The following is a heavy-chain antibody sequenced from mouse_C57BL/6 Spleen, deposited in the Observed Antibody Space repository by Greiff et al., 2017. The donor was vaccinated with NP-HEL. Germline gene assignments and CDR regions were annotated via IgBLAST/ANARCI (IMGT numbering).Heavy chain of an antibody. D-gene: IGHD4-1*01. J-gene: IGHJ4*01. CDR1: GYTFTSYW. V-gene: IGHV1-64*01. Sequence: QVQLQQPGAELVKPGASVKLSCKASGYTFTSYWMHWVKQRPGQGLEWIGMIHPNSGSTNYNEKFKSKATLTVDKSSSTAYMQLSRLTSEDSAVYYCARCLTGPYYAMDYWGQGTSVTVSS. CDR3: ARCLTGPYYAMDY. CDR2: IHPNSGST.